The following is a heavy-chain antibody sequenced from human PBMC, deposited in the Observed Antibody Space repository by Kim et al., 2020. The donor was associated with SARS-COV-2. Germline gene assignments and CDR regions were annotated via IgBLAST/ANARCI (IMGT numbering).Heavy chain of an antibody. CDR3: ARDQYYYYGMDV. Sequence: SETLSLTCTVSGGSISSYYWSWIRQPPGKGLEWIGYIYYSGSTNYNPSLKSRVTISVDTSKNQFSLKLSSVTAADTAVYYCARDQYYYYGMDVWGQGTTVTVSS. J-gene: IGHJ6*02. CDR1: GGSISSYY. V-gene: IGHV4-59*01. CDR2: IYYSGST.